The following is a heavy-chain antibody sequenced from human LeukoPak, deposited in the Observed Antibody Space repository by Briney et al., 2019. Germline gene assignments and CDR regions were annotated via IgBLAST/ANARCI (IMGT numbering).Heavy chain of an antibody. CDR3: ARFGYSGWNLEY. CDR1: GFTFSNAW. V-gene: IGHV3-7*01. Sequence: GGSLRLSCAASGFTFSNAWMSWVRQAPGKGLEWVANINQGGSVKYYVDSVKGRFTISRDDAESSLYVQMNSLRDEDTAVYYCARFGYSGWNLEYWGQGTLVTASS. D-gene: IGHD5-12*01. CDR2: INQGGSVK. J-gene: IGHJ4*02.